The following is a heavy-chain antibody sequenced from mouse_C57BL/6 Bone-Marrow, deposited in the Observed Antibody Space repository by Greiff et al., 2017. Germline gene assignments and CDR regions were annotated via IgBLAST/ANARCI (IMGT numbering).Heavy chain of an antibody. CDR1: GFNIKDDY. CDR3: TTYSSPYYAMDY. D-gene: IGHD1-1*01. V-gene: IGHV14-4*01. Sequence: EVQLQQSGAELVRPGASVKLSCTASGFNIKDDYMPWVKQRPEQGLEWIGWIDPENGDTEYASKFQGKATITADTSSNTAYLQLSSLTSEDTADYYCTTYSSPYYAMDYWGQGTSVTVSS. J-gene: IGHJ4*01. CDR2: IDPENGDT.